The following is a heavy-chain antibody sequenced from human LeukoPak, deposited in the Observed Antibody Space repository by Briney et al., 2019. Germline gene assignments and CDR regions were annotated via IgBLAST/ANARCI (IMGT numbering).Heavy chain of an antibody. V-gene: IGHV1-2*02. CDR2: INPSSGDT. Sequence: ASVKVSCKASGYTFTGYYMHWVRQAPGQGLEWMGWINPSSGDTNYARKFQGRVTMTRDTSISTAYMELSSLRSDDTAVYYCARDWPSEWQQLPDYDAVDIWGQGTMVTVSS. CDR1: GYTFTGYY. J-gene: IGHJ3*02. CDR3: ARDWPSEWQQLPDYDAVDI. D-gene: IGHD6-13*01.